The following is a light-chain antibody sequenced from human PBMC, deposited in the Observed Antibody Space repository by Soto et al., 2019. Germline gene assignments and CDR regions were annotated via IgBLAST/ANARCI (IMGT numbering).Light chain of an antibody. J-gene: IGLJ2*01. CDR1: SSNIGSNY. CDR3: ATWDDSLSGPV. Sequence: QSVLTQPPSASGTPGQRVTISCSGSSSNIGSNYVYWYQQLPGTAPKLLIYRNNQRPSGVPDRFSGSKSATSASLAFSGLRSEDEADYYCATWDDSLSGPVFGEGTKLTVL. CDR2: RNN. V-gene: IGLV1-47*01.